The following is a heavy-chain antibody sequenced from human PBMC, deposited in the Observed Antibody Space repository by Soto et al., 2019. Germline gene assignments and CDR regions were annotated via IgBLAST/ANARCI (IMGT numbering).Heavy chain of an antibody. CDR1: GASLSSYS. CDR2: TYSDGSS. J-gene: IGHJ3*02. CDR3: ATMWGPDNWGLQLFYT. V-gene: IGHV4-59*12. D-gene: IGHD7-27*01. Sequence: SETLSLTCTVSGASLSSYSWTWIRQPPGKALEWVGFTYSDGSSFYNPSLRSRVSISTDTSNNQFSLRVTSVTAADTAVYFCATMWGPDNWGLQLFYTWGHGTMVTGSS.